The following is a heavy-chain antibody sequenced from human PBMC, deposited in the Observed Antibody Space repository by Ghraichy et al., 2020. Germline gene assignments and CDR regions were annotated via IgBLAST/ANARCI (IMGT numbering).Heavy chain of an antibody. J-gene: IGHJ4*01. CDR3: AKGRRGPSGGSADVFDY. V-gene: IGHV3-23*01. CDR1: GFTFSIYA. D-gene: IGHD3-16*01. CDR2: ISNSAGNT. Sequence: GVLNISCAASGFTFSIYAMSWVRQAPGKGLEWVSAISNSAGNTYYADSVKGRFSISRDNYKNTIYLQMNRLRAEDTAVYFCAKGRRGPSGGSADVFDYWGQGTLVTVSS.